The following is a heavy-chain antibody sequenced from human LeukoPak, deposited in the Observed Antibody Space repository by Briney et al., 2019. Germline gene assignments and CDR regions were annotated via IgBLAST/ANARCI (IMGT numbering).Heavy chain of an antibody. D-gene: IGHD5-18*01. V-gene: IGHV1-2*02. CDR1: GYTFTGYY. CDR3: ARERRAGCSYGRGAFDI. J-gene: IGHJ3*02. Sequence: ASVKVSCKASGYTFTGYYMHWVRQAPGQGLEWMGWINPNSGGTNYAQKFQGRVTMTRDTSISTAYMELSRLRSDDTAVYYCARERRAGCSYGRGAFDIWGQGTMVTVSS. CDR2: INPNSGGT.